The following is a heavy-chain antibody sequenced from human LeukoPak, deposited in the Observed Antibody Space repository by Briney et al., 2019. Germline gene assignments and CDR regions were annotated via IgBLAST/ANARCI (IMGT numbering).Heavy chain of an antibody. CDR3: ARLGPAAITWYFDL. D-gene: IGHD2-2*01. V-gene: IGHV1-18*01. J-gene: IGHJ2*01. CDR1: GYTFTSYG. Sequence: ASVKVSSKASGYTFTSYGISWVRQAPGQGLEWMGWISAYNGNTNYAQKLQGRVTMTTDTSTSTAYMELRSLRSDDTAVYYCARLGPAAITWYFDLWGRGTLVTVSS. CDR2: ISAYNGNT.